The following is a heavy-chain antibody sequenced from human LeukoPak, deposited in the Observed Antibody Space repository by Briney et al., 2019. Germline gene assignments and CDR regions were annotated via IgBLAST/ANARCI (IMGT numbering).Heavy chain of an antibody. Sequence: PSETLSLTCTVSDDSISDYYRGWIRQPPGKGLEWIGYFHNSGTSTYNPSLKSRVTISADTSKNQFSLKLSSVTAADTAVYYCARHPSIVTWFDPWGQGTLVTVSS. CDR3: ARHPSIVTWFDP. V-gene: IGHV4-59*08. D-gene: IGHD1-26*01. J-gene: IGHJ5*02. CDR1: DDSISDYY. CDR2: FHNSGTS.